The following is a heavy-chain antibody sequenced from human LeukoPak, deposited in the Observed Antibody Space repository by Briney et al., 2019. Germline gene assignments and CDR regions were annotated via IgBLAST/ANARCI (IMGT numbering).Heavy chain of an antibody. J-gene: IGHJ6*02. Sequence: ASVSLSCKASGYTFTDYYIHWVRQAPGQGLEWMGWINPNTGDTNHAQKFQVRVTMTRDTSISTAYMELTRLRSDDTAVYYCARDIGPGSSSSRLLGVDVWGQGTTVT. D-gene: IGHD6-13*01. CDR2: INPNTGDT. CDR1: GYTFTDYY. V-gene: IGHV1-2*02. CDR3: ARDIGPGSSSSRLLGVDV.